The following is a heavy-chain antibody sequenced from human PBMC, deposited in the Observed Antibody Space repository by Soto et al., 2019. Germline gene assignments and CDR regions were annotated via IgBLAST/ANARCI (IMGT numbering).Heavy chain of an antibody. CDR3: ASSSRHTPYFYYGMDV. J-gene: IGHJ6*02. CDR1: GFTLSDHY. Sequence: GGSLRLSCAASGFTLSDHYMDWVRQAPGKGLEWVGRTRNKGNSYTTEYAESVKGRFTLSKDDSKNSLNLQMNSLKTEDTAVYYCASSSRHTPYFYYGMDVWGQGTTVTVSS. V-gene: IGHV3-72*01. CDR2: TRNKGNSYTT. D-gene: IGHD6-13*01.